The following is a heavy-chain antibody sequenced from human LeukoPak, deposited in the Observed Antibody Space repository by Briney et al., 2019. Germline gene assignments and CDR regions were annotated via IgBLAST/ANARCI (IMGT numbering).Heavy chain of an antibody. V-gene: IGHV1-69*04. CDR3: AASPSYCSSTSCPEGY. Sequence: SVKVSCKASGGTFSSYAISWVRQAPGQGLEWMGRIIPILGIANYAQKFQGRVTITADKSTSTAYMELSSLRSEDTAVYYCAASPSYCSSTSCPEGYWGQGTLVTVSS. CDR1: GGTFSSYA. CDR2: IIPILGIA. D-gene: IGHD2-2*01. J-gene: IGHJ4*02.